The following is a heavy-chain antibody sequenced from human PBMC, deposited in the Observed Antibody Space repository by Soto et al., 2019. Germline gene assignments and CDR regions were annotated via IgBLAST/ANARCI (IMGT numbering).Heavy chain of an antibody. CDR1: GGSISSYY. D-gene: IGHD3-3*01. CDR2: IYYSGST. V-gene: IGHV4-59*01. CDR3: ARGSESYYDFWSGYTSEYMASRGQYYYYYYYMDV. Sequence: SETLSLTCTVSGGSISSYYWSWIRQPPGKGLEWIGYIYYSGSTNYNPSLKSRVTISVDTSKNQFSLKLSSVTAADTAVYYCARGSESYYDFWSGYTSEYMASRGQYYYYYYYMDVWGKGTTVTVSS. J-gene: IGHJ6*03.